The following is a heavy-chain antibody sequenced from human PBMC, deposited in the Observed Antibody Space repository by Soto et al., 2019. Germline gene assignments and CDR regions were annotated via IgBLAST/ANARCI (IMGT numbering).Heavy chain of an antibody. V-gene: IGHV3-30-3*01. CDR2: ISYDGSNK. CDR3: ARVVTATNFPDY. D-gene: IGHD2-21*02. CDR1: GFTFSSYA. Sequence: LRLSCAASGFTFSSYAMHWVRQAPGKGLEWVAVISYDGSNKYYADSVKGRFTISRDNSKNTLYLQMNSLRAEDTAVYYCARVVTATNFPDYWGQGTLVTVSS. J-gene: IGHJ4*02.